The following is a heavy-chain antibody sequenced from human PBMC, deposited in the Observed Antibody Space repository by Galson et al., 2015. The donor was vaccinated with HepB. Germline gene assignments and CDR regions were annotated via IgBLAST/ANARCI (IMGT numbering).Heavy chain of an antibody. V-gene: IGHV3-49*03. CDR2: IRSKAYGGTT. Sequence: SLRLSCAASGFTFGDYGLSWFRQAPGKGLEWVGLIRSKAYGGTTEYAASVKGRFTISRDDSKSIAYLQMNSLKTEDTAVYYCTRAISGKYEIGYYFMDVWGKGTTVTVSS. D-gene: IGHD1-26*01. J-gene: IGHJ6*03. CDR1: GFTFGDYG. CDR3: TRAISGKYEIGYYFMDV.